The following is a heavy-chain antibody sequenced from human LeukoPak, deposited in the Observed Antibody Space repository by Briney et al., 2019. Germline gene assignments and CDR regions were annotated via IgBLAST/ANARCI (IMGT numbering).Heavy chain of an antibody. CDR2: IRSKAYGGTT. D-gene: IGHD3-10*01. CDR1: GFTFGDYA. CDR3: TRDGFGEPLDYYYYMDV. J-gene: IGHJ6*03. Sequence: GGSLRLSCTASGFTFGDYAMSWVRQAPGKGLEWVGFIRSKAYGGTTEYAASVKGRFTISRDDSKSIAYLQMNSLKTEDTAVYYCTRDGFGEPLDYYYYMDVWGKGTTVTISS. V-gene: IGHV3-49*04.